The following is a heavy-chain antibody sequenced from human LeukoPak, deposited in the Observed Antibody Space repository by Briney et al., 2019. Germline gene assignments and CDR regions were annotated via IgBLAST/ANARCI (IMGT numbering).Heavy chain of an antibody. D-gene: IGHD1-26*01. CDR3: ARAVGATTTEAFDI. Sequence: SETLSLTCTVSGGSISSSSYYWGWIRQPPGKGLEWIGSIYYSGNTYYNLSLKSRVTISVDTSKNQFSLKLSSVTAADTALYYCARAVGATTTEAFDIWGQGTMVTVSS. CDR1: GGSISSSSYY. J-gene: IGHJ3*02. CDR2: IYYSGNT. V-gene: IGHV4-39*01.